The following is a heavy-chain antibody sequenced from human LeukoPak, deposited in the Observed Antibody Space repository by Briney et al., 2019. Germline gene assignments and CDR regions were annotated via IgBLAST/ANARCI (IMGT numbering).Heavy chain of an antibody. CDR2: IYHSGST. V-gene: IGHV4-30-2*01. CDR3: ARVRNEDYFDY. Sequence: PSQTLSLTCTVSGGSISSGGYYWSWIRQPPGKGLEWIGYIYHSGSTYHNPSLKSRVTISVDRSKNQFSLKLSSVTAADTAVYYCARVRNEDYFDYWGQGTLVTVSS. D-gene: IGHD3-3*01. J-gene: IGHJ4*02. CDR1: GGSISSGGYY.